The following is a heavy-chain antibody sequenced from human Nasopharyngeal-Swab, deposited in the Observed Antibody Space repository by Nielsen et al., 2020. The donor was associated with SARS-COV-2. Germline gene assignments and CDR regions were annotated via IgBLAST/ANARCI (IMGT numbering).Heavy chain of an antibody. J-gene: IGHJ4*02. CDR2: MKPSGIT. Sequence: SETLSLTCAVYGGSVSDYHWSWIRQLPGKGLEWIGEMKPSGITDYNPSLKSRVAISIDTSKNQFFLNLRSVTAADTAVYYCAGHPADFDYWGQGTLITVSS. V-gene: IGHV4-34*01. D-gene: IGHD6-25*01. CDR1: GGSVSDYH. CDR3: AGHPADFDY.